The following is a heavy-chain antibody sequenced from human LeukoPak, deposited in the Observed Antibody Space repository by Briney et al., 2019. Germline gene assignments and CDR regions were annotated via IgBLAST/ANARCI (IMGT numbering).Heavy chain of an antibody. D-gene: IGHD6-6*01. V-gene: IGHV1-2*02. CDR2: INPNSGAT. J-gene: IGHJ5*02. CDR3: ARDPKKYGGSLLDNWFDP. Sequence: GASVKVSCKASGYTFTDYYMHWVRQAPGQGLEGMGWINPNSGATNYAQNFQGRVTMTRDTSISTAYMELMSLISDDTAVYYCARDPKKYGGSLLDNWFDPWGQGTLVTVSS. CDR1: GYTFTDYY.